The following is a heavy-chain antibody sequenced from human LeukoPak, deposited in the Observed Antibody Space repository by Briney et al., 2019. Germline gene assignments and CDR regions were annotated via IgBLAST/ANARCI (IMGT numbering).Heavy chain of an antibody. D-gene: IGHD3-10*01. CDR1: GFIFSNSQ. Sequence: GVSVSLFCTASGFIFSNSQMSGVRRSPGEALEGVGCIKCRTEGGTTDYAAPVKGRFTISRDGSKNTLYLQMNSLKTEDTAVYYCTTGIITMVRGVLTVDYWGQGTLVTVSS. CDR3: TTGIITMVRGVLTVDY. V-gene: IGHV3-15*01. CDR2: IKCRTEGGTT. J-gene: IGHJ4*02.